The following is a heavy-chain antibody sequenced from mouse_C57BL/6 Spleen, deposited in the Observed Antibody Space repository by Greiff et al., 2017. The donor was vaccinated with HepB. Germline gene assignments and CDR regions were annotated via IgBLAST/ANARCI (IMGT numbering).Heavy chain of an antibody. V-gene: IGHV1-42*01. CDR2: INPSTGGT. Sequence: VQLQQSGPELVKPGASVKISCKASGYSFTGYYMNWVKQSPEKSLEWIGEINPSTGGTTYNQKFKAKATLTVDKSSSPAYMQLKGLTSEDSAVYYCARDRRGYWGQGTTLTVSS. D-gene: IGHD3-2*01. J-gene: IGHJ2*01. CDR3: ARDRRGY. CDR1: GYSFTGYY.